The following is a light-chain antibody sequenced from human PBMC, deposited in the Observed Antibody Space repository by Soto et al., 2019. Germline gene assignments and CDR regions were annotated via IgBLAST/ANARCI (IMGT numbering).Light chain of an antibody. CDR3: QQSYSTPRT. J-gene: IGKJ2*01. Sequence: DIQMTQSPSSLSASVGDRVTITCRASRSISSYLNWYQQKPGKAPKLLIYAASSLQSGVPSRFSGSGSGTDFTLTISSLQPKDFATYYCQQSYSTPRTFGQVTKLEIK. CDR1: RSISSY. CDR2: AAS. V-gene: IGKV1-39*01.